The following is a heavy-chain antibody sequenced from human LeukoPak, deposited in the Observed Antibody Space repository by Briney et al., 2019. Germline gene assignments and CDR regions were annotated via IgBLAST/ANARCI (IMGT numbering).Heavy chain of an antibody. V-gene: IGHV3-30*04. D-gene: IGHD4-23*01. CDR2: ISYDGSNK. J-gene: IGHJ4*02. CDR1: GFTFSSYA. CDR3: AKDPGTDYGGKRLPIY. Sequence: GGSLRLSCAASGFTFSSYAMHWVRQAPGKGLEWVAVISYDGSNKYYADSVKGRFTISRDNSKNTLYLQMNSLRAEDTAVYYCAKDPGTDYGGKRLPIYWGQGTLVTVSS.